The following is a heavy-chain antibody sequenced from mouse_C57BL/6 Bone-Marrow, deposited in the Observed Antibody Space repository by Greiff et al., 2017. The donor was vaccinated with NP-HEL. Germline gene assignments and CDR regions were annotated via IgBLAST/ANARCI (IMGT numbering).Heavy chain of an antibody. J-gene: IGHJ4*01. CDR1: GFTFSSYA. V-gene: IGHV5-9-1*02. CDR3: TRVRGDYGSMDY. Sequence: EVMLVESGEGLVKPGGSLKLSCAASGFTFSSYAMSWVRQTPEKRLEWVAYISSGGDYIYYADTVKGRFTISRDNDRNTLYLQMSSLKSEDTAMYYCTRVRGDYGSMDYWGQGTSVTVSS. D-gene: IGHD2-4*01. CDR2: ISSGGDYI.